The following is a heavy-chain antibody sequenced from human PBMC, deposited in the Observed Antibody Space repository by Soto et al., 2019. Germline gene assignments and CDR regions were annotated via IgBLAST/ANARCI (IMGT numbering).Heavy chain of an antibody. D-gene: IGHD1-26*01. CDR2: IKSDAYGGAI. J-gene: IGHJ4*02. CDR3: TRLNGPLEPSIVVF. CDR1: GFTFSNAW. V-gene: IGHV3-15*01. Sequence: EVQLVESGGGLVKPGGSLRLSCAGSGFTFSNAWMSWVRGAPGKGLELVGRIKSDAYGGAIDYAAPVKGRFTISRDESKNTLSLQREKLSSEDTAGYLCTRLNGPLEPSIVVFWGPGTGVSFPS.